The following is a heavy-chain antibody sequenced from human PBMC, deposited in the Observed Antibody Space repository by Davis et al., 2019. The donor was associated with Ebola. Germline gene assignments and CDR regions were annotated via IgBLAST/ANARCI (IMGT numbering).Heavy chain of an antibody. CDR1: GFTFSSYS. J-gene: IGHJ4*02. Sequence: GESLKISCAASGFTFSSYSMSWVRQAPGKGLEWVSSISSSSSYIYYADSVKGRFTISRDNAKNSLYLQMDSLRAEDTAVYYCARDERDSSGWYILDYWGQGTLVTVSS. D-gene: IGHD6-19*01. CDR2: ISSSSSYI. V-gene: IGHV3-21*01. CDR3: ARDERDSSGWYILDY.